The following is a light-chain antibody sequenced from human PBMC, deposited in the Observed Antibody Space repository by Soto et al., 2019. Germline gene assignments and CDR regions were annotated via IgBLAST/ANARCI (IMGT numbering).Light chain of an antibody. J-gene: IGKJ4*01. CDR3: QQLWASPLT. CDR1: QDVSRS. Sequence: DTQLTQSPSFLSASVGDRVPITCRASQDVSRSVGWYQQKPGKAPKLLISAASTLHSGVPSRFSGSGSGTDFALTISSLQPEDFAPYYFQQLWASPLTFGGRTKVEI. V-gene: IGKV1-9*01. CDR2: AAS.